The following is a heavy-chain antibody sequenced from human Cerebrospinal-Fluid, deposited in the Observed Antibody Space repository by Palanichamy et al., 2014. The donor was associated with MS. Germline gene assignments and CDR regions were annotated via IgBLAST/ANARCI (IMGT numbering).Heavy chain of an antibody. V-gene: IGHV4-59*01. CDR1: GGSISSYY. CDR2: IYYSGST. Sequence: QVQLQESGPGLVKPSETLSLTCTVSGGSISSYYWSWIRQPPGKGLEWIGYIYYSGSTNYNPSLKSRATISVDTSKNQFSLKLSSVTAADTAFYYRARVRSGWYYFDYWGQGTLLTVSS. J-gene: IGHJ4*02. CDR3: ARVRSGWYYFDY. D-gene: IGHD6-19*01.